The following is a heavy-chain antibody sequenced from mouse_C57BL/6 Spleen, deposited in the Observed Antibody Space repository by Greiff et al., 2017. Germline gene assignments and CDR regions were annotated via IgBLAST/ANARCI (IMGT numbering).Heavy chain of an antibody. V-gene: IGHV10-3*01. D-gene: IGHD4-1*01. CDR2: IRSKSSNYAT. Sequence: DVKLVESGGGLVQPKGSLKLSCAASGFTFNTYAMHWVRQAPGKGLEWVARIRSKSSNYATYYADSVKDRFTISRDDSQSMLYLQMNNLKTEDTAMYYCVRERGGTGTYYFDYWGQGTTLTVSS. CDR1: GFTFNTYA. J-gene: IGHJ2*01. CDR3: VRERGGTGTYYFDY.